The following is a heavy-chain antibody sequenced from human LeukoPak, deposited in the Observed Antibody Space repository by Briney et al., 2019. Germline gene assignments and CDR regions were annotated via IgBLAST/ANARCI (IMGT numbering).Heavy chain of an antibody. CDR2: IYTSGST. Sequence: PSETLSLTCTVSGGSIRNYYWSWIRQPAGKGLEWIGRIYTSGSTNYNPSLKSRVTISVDTSKNQFSLKLSSVTAADTAVYYCARGPYITMVRGAAFDIWGQGTMVTVSS. V-gene: IGHV4-4*07. D-gene: IGHD3-10*01. CDR1: GGSIRNYY. J-gene: IGHJ3*02. CDR3: ARGPYITMVRGAAFDI.